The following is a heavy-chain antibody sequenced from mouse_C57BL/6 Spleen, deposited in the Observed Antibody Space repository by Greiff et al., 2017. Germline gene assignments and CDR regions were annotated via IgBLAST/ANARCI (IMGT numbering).Heavy chain of an antibody. V-gene: IGHV1-69*01. D-gene: IGHD4-1*01. CDR3: ARSVTGRGAWFAY. CDR1: GYTFTSYW. J-gene: IGHJ3*01. Sequence: VQLQQPGAELVMPGASVKLSCKASGYTFTSYWMHWVKQRPGQGLEWIGEIDPSDSYTNYNQKFKGKSTLTVDKSSSTAYMQLSSLTSEYSAVYYCARSVTGRGAWFAYWGQGTLVTVSA. CDR2: IDPSDSYT.